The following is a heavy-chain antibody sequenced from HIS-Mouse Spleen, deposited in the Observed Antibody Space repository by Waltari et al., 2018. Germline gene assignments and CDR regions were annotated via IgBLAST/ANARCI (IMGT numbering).Heavy chain of an antibody. Sequence: QVQLVQSGAEVKKPGASVKVSCKASGYTFPAYYMHWVRQAPGQGLEWMGWINPNSGGTNYAQKFQGRVTMTRDTSISTAYMELSRLRSDDTAVYYCARALIAARPYYFDYWGQGTLVTVSS. V-gene: IGHV1-2*02. CDR3: ARALIAARPYYFDY. J-gene: IGHJ4*02. CDR2: INPNSGGT. CDR1: GYTFPAYY. D-gene: IGHD6-6*01.